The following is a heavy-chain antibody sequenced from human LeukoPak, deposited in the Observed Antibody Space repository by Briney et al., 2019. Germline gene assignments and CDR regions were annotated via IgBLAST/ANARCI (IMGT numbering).Heavy chain of an antibody. Sequence: SETLSLTCTVSGGSVSSYYWSWIRQPAGKGLEWIGRIYTSGSTNYNPSLKSRVTMSVDTSKNQFSLKLSSVTAADTAVYYCARVQARDYYYYYYMDVWGKGTTVTVSS. J-gene: IGHJ6*03. CDR3: ARVQARDYYYYYYMDV. D-gene: IGHD3-10*01. CDR2: IYTSGST. V-gene: IGHV4-4*07. CDR1: GGSVSSYY.